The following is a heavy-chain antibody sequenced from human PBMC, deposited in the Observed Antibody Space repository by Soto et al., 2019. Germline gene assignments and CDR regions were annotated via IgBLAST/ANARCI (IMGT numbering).Heavy chain of an antibody. D-gene: IGHD3-3*01. J-gene: IGHJ4*02. Sequence: QVQLQESGPGLVKPSQTLSLTCTVSGGSISSGGYYWSWIRQHPGKGLEWIGYIYYSGSTYYNPSLKSRVTISVDTSKNQFSLKLSSVTAADTAVYYCARARGRFLEWLPRGYYFDYWGQGTLVTVSS. CDR3: ARARGRFLEWLPRGYYFDY. CDR2: IYYSGST. CDR1: GGSISSGGYY. V-gene: IGHV4-31*03.